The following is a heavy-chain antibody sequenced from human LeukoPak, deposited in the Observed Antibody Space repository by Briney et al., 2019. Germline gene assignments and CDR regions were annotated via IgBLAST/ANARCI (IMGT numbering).Heavy chain of an antibody. CDR2: INPNSGGT. CDR3: ASYYGSGRPYYYYYMDV. J-gene: IGHJ6*03. Sequence: ASVKVSCKASGYTFTGYYMHWVRQAPGQGLEWMGWINPNSGGTNYAQKFQGRVTMTRDTSISTAYMELSRLRTDDTAVYYCASYYGSGRPYYYYYMDVWGKGTTVTISS. V-gene: IGHV1-2*02. D-gene: IGHD3-10*01. CDR1: GYTFTGYY.